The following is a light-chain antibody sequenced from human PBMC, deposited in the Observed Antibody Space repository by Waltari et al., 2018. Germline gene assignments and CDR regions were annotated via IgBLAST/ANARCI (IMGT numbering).Light chain of an antibody. J-gene: IGLJ2*01. Sequence: QSALTQPPSAPGSPGQSVTISCTGTSSDIGDYNFVPWYQQHPGKAPKLMIYEVSKRPSGVPDRFSGSKSGYTASLTVSGLQAEDEAEYYCSSYGGRNNLIFGGGTKLTVL. CDR2: EVS. CDR1: SSDIGDYNF. CDR3: SSYGGRNNLI. V-gene: IGLV2-8*01.